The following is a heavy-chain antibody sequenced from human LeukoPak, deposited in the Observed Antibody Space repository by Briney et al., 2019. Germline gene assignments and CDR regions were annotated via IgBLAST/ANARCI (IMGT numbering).Heavy chain of an antibody. CDR3: ARAVGIFDWLPLFDY. CDR1: GYTFTGYY. V-gene: IGHV1-8*02. Sequence: ASVKVSCKASGYTFTGYYMHWVRQATGQGLEWMGWMNPNSGNTGYAQKFQGRVTMTRNTSISTAYMELSSLRSEDTAVYYCARAVGIFDWLPLFDYWGQGTLVTVSS. CDR2: MNPNSGNT. J-gene: IGHJ4*02. D-gene: IGHD3-9*01.